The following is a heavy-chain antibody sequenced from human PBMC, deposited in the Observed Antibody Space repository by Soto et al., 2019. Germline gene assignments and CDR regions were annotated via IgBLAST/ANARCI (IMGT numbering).Heavy chain of an antibody. CDR2: FYYDGRT. CDR3: ARRSHIVVAQT. D-gene: IGHD2-21*01. Sequence: SETLSLTCIVSGASFSDANYYWVWIRQPPGEGLEWIGSFYYDGRTYYNASLKSRVTISVDTSKNHFSLMLTSVTAADTAVYYCARRSHIVVAQTWGQGTLVTVSS. V-gene: IGHV4-39*02. J-gene: IGHJ4*02. CDR1: GASFSDANYY.